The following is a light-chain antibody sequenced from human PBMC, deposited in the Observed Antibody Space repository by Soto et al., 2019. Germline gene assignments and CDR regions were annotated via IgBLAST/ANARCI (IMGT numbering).Light chain of an antibody. V-gene: IGKV3-11*01. CDR3: HQRYASPPIT. Sequence: EIVLTQSPATLSLSPGERATLSCRASRSVRRHLAWYQQKPGQAPKLLVYDASNMAAGIPARFSGSGPETDFTLTISNIEPEDFAVYYCHQRYASPPITFGQGTRLEIK. CDR2: DAS. J-gene: IGKJ5*01. CDR1: RSVRRH.